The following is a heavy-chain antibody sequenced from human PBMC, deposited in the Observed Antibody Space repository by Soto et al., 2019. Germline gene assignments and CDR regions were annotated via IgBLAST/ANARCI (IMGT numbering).Heavy chain of an antibody. V-gene: IGHV3-64D*08. Sequence: GGTLRLSGSASGLTFNNFALYWVRQTPGKRLEYASGISGDGQKTNYAASVKGRCTISRVNSNNTLYLQLNSLKPEDTAVFYCVIGSIAAALRPSSFWCWGQGTLVTVSS. CDR3: VIGSIAAALRPSSFWC. CDR1: GLTFNNFA. J-gene: IGHJ4*02. D-gene: IGHD6-13*01. CDR2: ISGDGQKT.